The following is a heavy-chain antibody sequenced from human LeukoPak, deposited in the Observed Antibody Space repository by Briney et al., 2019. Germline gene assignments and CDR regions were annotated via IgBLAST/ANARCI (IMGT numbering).Heavy chain of an antibody. Sequence: PSETLSLTCTVSRGSVSSGSYYWSWIRQPAGKGLEWIGRIYSSGSTNYNPSLKSRATISLDTSKNQFSLKLSSVTAADTAVYYCASSVISAGRYFDYWGQGTLVTVSS. CDR1: RGSVSSGSYY. CDR2: IYSSGST. CDR3: ASSVISAGRYFDY. J-gene: IGHJ4*02. V-gene: IGHV4-61*02. D-gene: IGHD6-19*01.